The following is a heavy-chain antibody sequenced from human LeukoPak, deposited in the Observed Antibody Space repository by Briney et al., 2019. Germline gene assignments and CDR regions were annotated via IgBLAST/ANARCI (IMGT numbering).Heavy chain of an antibody. CDR2: IYYSGST. CDR3: AGSNCGYDSIPNYMDV. J-gene: IGHJ6*03. CDR1: GASISSGNSY. V-gene: IGHV4-30-4*08. D-gene: IGHD5-12*01. Sequence: PSQTLSLTCTVSGASISSGNSYWSWIRQPPGKGLEWIGYIYYSGSTYYNPSLKSRVTISVDTSKNQFSLKLSSVTAADTAVYYCAGSNCGYDSIPNYMDVWGKGTTVTVSS.